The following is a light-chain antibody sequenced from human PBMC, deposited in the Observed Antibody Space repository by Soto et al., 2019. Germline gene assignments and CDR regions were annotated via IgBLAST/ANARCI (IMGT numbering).Light chain of an antibody. Sequence: EIVMTQSPATLSVSPGERATLSCRASQSVSSNLAWYQQKPGQAPRLLIYGASTRATDIPARFSGSGSGTEFTLTISSLQSEDFAVYYCQQFHTRPPWTFCQGTKVEVK. CDR3: QQFHTRPPWT. CDR1: QSVSSN. CDR2: GAS. J-gene: IGKJ1*01. V-gene: IGKV3-15*01.